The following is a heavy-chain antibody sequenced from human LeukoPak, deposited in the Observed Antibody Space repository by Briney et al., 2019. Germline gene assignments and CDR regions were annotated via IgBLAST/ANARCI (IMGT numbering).Heavy chain of an antibody. CDR1: GFTFSSYA. Sequence: EGSLRLSCAASGFTFSSYAMHWVRQAPGKGLEWVAVISYDGSNKYYADSVKGRFTISRDNSKNTLYLQMNSLRAEDTAVYYCARDSSSADFDYWGQGTLVTVSS. V-gene: IGHV3-30-3*01. CDR2: ISYDGSNK. J-gene: IGHJ4*02. CDR3: ARDSSSADFDY. D-gene: IGHD6-6*01.